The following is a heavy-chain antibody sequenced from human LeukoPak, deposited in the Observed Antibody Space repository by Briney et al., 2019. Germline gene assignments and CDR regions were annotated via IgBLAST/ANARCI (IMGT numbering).Heavy chain of an antibody. V-gene: IGHV3-21*05. D-gene: IGHD3-22*01. CDR1: GFIFNNYG. CDR3: ARDPYYYDSSGYYGEGFDY. Sequence: GGSLRLSCAVSGFIFNNYGMHWVRQAPGKGLEWISYISRTGNSIFYADSVKGRFTISRDNAKNSLYLQMNSLRAEDTAVYYCARDPYYYDSSGYYGEGFDYWGQGTLVTVSS. CDR2: ISRTGNSI. J-gene: IGHJ4*02.